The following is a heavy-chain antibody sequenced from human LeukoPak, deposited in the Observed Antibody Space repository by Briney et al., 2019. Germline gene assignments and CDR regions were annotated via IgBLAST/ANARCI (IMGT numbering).Heavy chain of an antibody. CDR3: ARGVSHYDILTDLDY. D-gene: IGHD3-9*01. Sequence: ASVKVSCKASGYTFTSYGISWVRQAPGQGLEWMGWISAYNGNTNYAQKLQGRVTMTTDTSTSTAYMELRSLRSDDTAAYYCARGVSHYDILTDLDYWGQGTPVTVSS. CDR2: ISAYNGNT. V-gene: IGHV1-18*04. J-gene: IGHJ4*02. CDR1: GYTFTSYG.